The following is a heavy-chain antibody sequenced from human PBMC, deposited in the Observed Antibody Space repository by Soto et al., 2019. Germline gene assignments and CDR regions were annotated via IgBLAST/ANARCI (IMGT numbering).Heavy chain of an antibody. CDR3: AKDSVYYYDSSGYRIDAFDI. V-gene: IGHV3-23*01. Sequence: EVQLLESGGGLVQPGGSLRLSCAASGFTFSSYAMSWVRQAPGKGLEWVSAISGSGGSTYYADSVKGRFTISRDTSKNTQYLQMNRLRAEDTAVYYCAKDSVYYYDSSGYRIDAFDIWGQGTMVTVSS. CDR1: GFTFSSYA. D-gene: IGHD3-22*01. CDR2: ISGSGGST. J-gene: IGHJ3*02.